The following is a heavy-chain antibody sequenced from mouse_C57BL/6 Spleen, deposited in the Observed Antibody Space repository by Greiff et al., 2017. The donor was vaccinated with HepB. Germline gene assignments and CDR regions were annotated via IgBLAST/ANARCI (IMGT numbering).Heavy chain of an antibody. D-gene: IGHD1-1*01. J-gene: IGHJ4*01. CDR2: IYPGDGDT. V-gene: IGHV1-80*01. CDR1: GYAFSSYW. Sequence: QVQLQQSGAELVKPGASVKISCKASGYAFSSYWMNWVKQRPGKGLEWIGQIYPGDGDTNYNGKFKGKATLTADKSSSTAYMQLSSLTSEDSAVYFCARVTTVVRAMDYWGQGTSVTVSS. CDR3: ARVTTVVRAMDY.